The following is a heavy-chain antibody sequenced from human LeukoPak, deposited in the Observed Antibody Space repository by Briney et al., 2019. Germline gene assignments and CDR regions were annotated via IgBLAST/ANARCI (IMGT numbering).Heavy chain of an antibody. CDR2: IYYSVST. Sequence: SEALSLTCTVACGSIISYYWSWIRHPPRQGLEWSGSIYYSVSTNYNPSLKSRVTISVDTSKNQFSLKLSSVTAADTAVYYCARGMAYYYDSSGYYYVGSSTHPTLFDYWGQGTLVTVSS. CDR3: ARGMAYYYDSSGYYYVGSSTHPTLFDY. D-gene: IGHD3-22*01. J-gene: IGHJ4*02. V-gene: IGHV4-59*01. CDR1: CGSIISYY.